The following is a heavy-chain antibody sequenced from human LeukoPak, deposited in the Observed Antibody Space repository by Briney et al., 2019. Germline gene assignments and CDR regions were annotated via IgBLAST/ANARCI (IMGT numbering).Heavy chain of an antibody. CDR1: GFTFSSYW. CDR3: ARDPTMVRGVIIPRFLSDY. D-gene: IGHD3-10*01. Sequence: GGSLRLSCAASGFTFSSYWVSWVRQAPGKGLEWVANIKQDGSEKYYVDSVKGRFTISRDNAKNSLYLQMNSLRAEDTAVYYCARDPTMVRGVIIPRFLSDYWGQGTLVTVSS. J-gene: IGHJ4*02. V-gene: IGHV3-7*01. CDR2: IKQDGSEK.